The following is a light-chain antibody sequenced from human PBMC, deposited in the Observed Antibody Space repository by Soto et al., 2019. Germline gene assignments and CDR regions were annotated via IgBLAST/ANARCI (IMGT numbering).Light chain of an antibody. J-gene: IGKJ2*01. CDR3: QQSYSMPYT. Sequence: DVQMTQSPSSLSASVGDRVTITCRTSQNIATYLNWYQHKPGRAPNLLIYAASSLQSGVPSRFSGSGSGTYFTLTISSLQPEDFATYYCQQSYSMPYTFGQGTRLEIK. CDR1: QNIATY. CDR2: AAS. V-gene: IGKV1-39*01.